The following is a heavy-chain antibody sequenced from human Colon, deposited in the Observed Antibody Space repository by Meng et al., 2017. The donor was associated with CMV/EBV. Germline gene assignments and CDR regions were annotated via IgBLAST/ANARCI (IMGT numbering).Heavy chain of an antibody. V-gene: IGHV4-39*07. D-gene: IGHD3-22*01. CDR2: IYYSGST. J-gene: IGHJ4*02. CDR3: ARADSSGYH. CDR1: GGSISSSSYY. Sequence: GSLRLSCTVSGGSISSSSYYWGWIRQPPGKGLEWIGSIYYSGSTYYNPSLKSRVTISVDTSKNQFSLKLSSVTAADTAVYYCARADSSGYHWGQGTLVTVSS.